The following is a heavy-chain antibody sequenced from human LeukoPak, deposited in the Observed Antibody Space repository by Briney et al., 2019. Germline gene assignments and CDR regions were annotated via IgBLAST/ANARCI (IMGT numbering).Heavy chain of an antibody. V-gene: IGHV3-23*01. CDR2: LSGRGDRA. D-gene: IGHD3-3*01. J-gene: IGHJ4*02. CDR1: GFIFSTYA. CDR3: AKYAVGETFFGDY. Sequence: GGSLRLSCAASGFIFSTYAMSWVRQAPGKGLEWVSGLSGRGDRAYYADSVKGRFTISRDNSKNTLFLQMNSLRAEDTAVYYCAKYAVGETFFGDYWGQGTLVTVSS.